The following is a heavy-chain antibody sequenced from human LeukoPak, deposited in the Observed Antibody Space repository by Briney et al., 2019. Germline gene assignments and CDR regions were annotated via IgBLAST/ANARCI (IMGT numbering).Heavy chain of an antibody. Sequence: QAGGSLRLSCAASGFTFSSYWMTWVRQAPGKGLEWVANIKQDGSEKYYVDSVKGRFTISRDNAKSSIYLQLNSLRTEDTALYYCAKDLTWGYFDYWGQGTLVTVSS. V-gene: IGHV3-7*03. CDR2: IKQDGSEK. D-gene: IGHD2-15*01. CDR3: AKDLTWGYFDY. J-gene: IGHJ4*02. CDR1: GFTFSSYW.